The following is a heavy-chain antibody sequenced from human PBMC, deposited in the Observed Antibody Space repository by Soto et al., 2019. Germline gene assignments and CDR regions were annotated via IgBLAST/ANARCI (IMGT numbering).Heavy chain of an antibody. CDR2: ISTNGGST. D-gene: IGHD3-22*01. CDR3: VKGEYYYDSSGYYPFDY. Sequence: GGSLRLSCSASGFTFSIYAMHWVRQAPGKGLEYVSSISTNGGSTHYADSVKGRFTISRDSSKNTVYLQMSSLRAEDTAVYYCVKGEYYYDSSGYYPFDYWGQGTLVTVSS. V-gene: IGHV3-64D*06. J-gene: IGHJ4*02. CDR1: GFTFSIYA.